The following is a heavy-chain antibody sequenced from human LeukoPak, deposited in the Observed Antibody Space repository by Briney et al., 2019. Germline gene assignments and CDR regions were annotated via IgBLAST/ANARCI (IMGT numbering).Heavy chain of an antibody. CDR1: GFTVSSNY. V-gene: IGHV3-53*01. CDR2: IYSGGST. Sequence: GGSLRLSCAASGFTVSSNYMSWVRQAPGKGLEWVSVIYSGGSTYYADSVKGRFTISRDNSKNTLYLQMNSLRAEDTAVYYCARAPTDSSGYYYVYYGMDVWGQGTTVTVSS. CDR3: ARAPTDSSGYYYVYYGMDV. D-gene: IGHD3-22*01. J-gene: IGHJ6*02.